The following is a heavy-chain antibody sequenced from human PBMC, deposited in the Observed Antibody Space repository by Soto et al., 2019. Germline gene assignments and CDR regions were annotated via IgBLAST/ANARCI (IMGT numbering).Heavy chain of an antibody. CDR2: IKSKTDGGTT. CDR3: TTADSSSSFDY. D-gene: IGHD6-6*01. Sequence: GGSLRLSCAASGFTFSNAWMSWVRQAPGKGLEWVGRIKSKTDGGTTDYAAPVKGRFTISRDDSKNTLYLQMNSLKTEDTAVCYCTTADSSSSFDYWGQGTLVTVSS. V-gene: IGHV3-15*01. J-gene: IGHJ4*02. CDR1: GFTFSNAW.